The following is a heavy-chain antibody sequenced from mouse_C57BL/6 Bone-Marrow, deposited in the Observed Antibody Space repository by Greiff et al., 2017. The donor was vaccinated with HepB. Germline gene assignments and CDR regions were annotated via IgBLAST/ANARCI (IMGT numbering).Heavy chain of an antibody. CDR1: GFNIKDDY. Sequence: SGAELVRPGASVKLSCTASGFNIKDDYMHWVKQRPEQGLEWIGWIDPENGDTEYASKFQGKATITADTSSNTAYLQLSSLTSEDTAVYYCTTGQLRPYWGQGTLVTVSA. CDR3: TTGQLRPY. V-gene: IGHV14-4*01. J-gene: IGHJ3*01. CDR2: IDPENGDT. D-gene: IGHD3-2*02.